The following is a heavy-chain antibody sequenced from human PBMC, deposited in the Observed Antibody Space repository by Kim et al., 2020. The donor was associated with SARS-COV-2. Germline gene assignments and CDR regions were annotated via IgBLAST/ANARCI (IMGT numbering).Heavy chain of an antibody. V-gene: IGHV5-51*01. D-gene: IGHD1-26*01. Sequence: SFQGQVTISADKSISTAYLQWSSLKASDTAMYYCARPGGPNSGSDSGFDYWGQGTLVTVSS. CDR3: ARPGGPNSGSDSGFDY. J-gene: IGHJ4*02.